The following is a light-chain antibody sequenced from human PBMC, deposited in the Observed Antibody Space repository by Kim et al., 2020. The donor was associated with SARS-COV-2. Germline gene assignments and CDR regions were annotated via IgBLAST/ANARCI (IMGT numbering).Light chain of an antibody. Sequence: SVSPGQTATISCSGDKLGSKYACWYQQKPGQSPVLVIYQDNKRPSGIPERFSGSSSGNTATLTISGTQAMDEADYFCQAWDSTTYVFGSGTKVTVL. V-gene: IGLV3-1*01. J-gene: IGLJ1*01. CDR3: QAWDSTTYV. CDR1: KLGSKY. CDR2: QDN.